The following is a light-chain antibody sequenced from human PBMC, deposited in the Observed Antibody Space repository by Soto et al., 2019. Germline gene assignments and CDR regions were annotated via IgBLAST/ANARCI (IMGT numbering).Light chain of an antibody. J-gene: IGKJ4*01. CDR3: QQRSNWPPELT. CDR2: DAS. Sequence: DSQMTQSHATLSASVGDSVTITCRASQSISHWLAWYQQKPGKAPKFLIYDASSLESGVPSRFSGSGSGTDFTLTISSLQPEDFAVYYCQQRSNWPPELTFGGGTKVHIK. CDR1: QSISHW. V-gene: IGKV1-5*01.